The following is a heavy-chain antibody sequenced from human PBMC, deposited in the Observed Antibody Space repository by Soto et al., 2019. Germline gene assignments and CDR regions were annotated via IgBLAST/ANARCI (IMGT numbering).Heavy chain of an antibody. CDR2: IYYRSKWYN. D-gene: IGHD6-19*01. CDR3: ARGQWVDFDY. V-gene: IGHV6-1*01. CDR1: VDSVSSNSAA. J-gene: IGHJ4*02. Sequence: SQTLSLTCDISVDSVSSNSAAWNLISQSPSRGLEWLGRIYYRSKWYNEYALSVKSRITINPDTYKNQFSLQLRSLTPEDTAVYYCARGQWVDFDYRGQGTAVTVYS.